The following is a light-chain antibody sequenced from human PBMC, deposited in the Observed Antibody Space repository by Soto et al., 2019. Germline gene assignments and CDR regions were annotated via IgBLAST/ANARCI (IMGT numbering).Light chain of an antibody. CDR2: RAS. CDR1: PSIDSW. J-gene: IGKJ2*01. Sequence: DIQMTQSPSTLSASVGDRVTITCRASPSIDSWLDWYQQKPGKAPTLLIYRASSLESGVPTRFSGRGSGTEFTLTSSSLQPDDFAAYYCQQYKTYMYTVAQRTKLEIK. CDR3: QQYKTYMYT. V-gene: IGKV1-5*03.